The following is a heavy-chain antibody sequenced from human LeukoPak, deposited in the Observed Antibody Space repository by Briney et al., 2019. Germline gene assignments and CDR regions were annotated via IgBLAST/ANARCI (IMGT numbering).Heavy chain of an antibody. CDR1: GFIFSSHA. Sequence: PGGSLRLSCAASGFIFSSHAMNWVRQAPGKGLEWVASISPKSHDIYYAASLKGRFTISRDHASKSLHLHMNSLPADETAGYYFARDRESYWDAPSQYYLDYWGQGALVIVSS. V-gene: IGHV3-21*01. CDR3: ARDRESYWDAPSQYYLDY. J-gene: IGHJ4*02. CDR2: ISPKSHDI. D-gene: IGHD2-21*01.